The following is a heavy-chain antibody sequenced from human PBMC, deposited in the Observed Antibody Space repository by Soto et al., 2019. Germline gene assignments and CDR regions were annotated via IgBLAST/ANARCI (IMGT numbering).Heavy chain of an antibody. J-gene: IGHJ4*02. CDR3: AKESEIPGLPAAGAWIDS. CDR1: GFTFASYA. CDR2: IDAGGGRT. D-gene: IGHD6-13*01. V-gene: IGHV3-23*01. Sequence: SLILSCAASGFTFASYAMAWVRQAPGKGVEWVSGIDAGGGRTYYADSVKGRFTISRDNSRNTLFLQMDNLRGEDTAIYYCAKESEIPGLPAAGAWIDSWGQG.